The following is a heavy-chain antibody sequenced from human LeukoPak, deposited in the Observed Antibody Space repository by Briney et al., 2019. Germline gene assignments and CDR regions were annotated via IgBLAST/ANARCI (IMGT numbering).Heavy chain of an antibody. Sequence: PGGSLRLSCAASGFTFSSYGMHWVRQAPGKGLEWVAVISYDGSNKYYADSVKGRFTISRDNSKNTLYLQMNSLRAEDTAVHYCVRLRYFDWLFDPWGQGTLVTVSS. V-gene: IGHV3-30*03. D-gene: IGHD3-9*01. J-gene: IGHJ5*02. CDR1: GFTFSSYG. CDR2: ISYDGSNK. CDR3: VRLRYFDWLFDP.